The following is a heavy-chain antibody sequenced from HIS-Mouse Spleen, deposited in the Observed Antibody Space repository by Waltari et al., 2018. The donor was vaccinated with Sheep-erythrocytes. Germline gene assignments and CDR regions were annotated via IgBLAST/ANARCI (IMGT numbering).Heavy chain of an antibody. J-gene: IGHJ3*02. D-gene: IGHD1-26*01. Sequence: QLQLQESGPGLVKPSETLSLTCTVSGGSISSSSYYWGWIRQPPGKGLEWLGSIDYSGSTDDNPSLKSRVTISVDTSKNQFSLKLSSVTAADTAVYYCARGPEWWELNAFDIWGQGTMVTVSS. CDR2: IDYSGST. CDR3: ARGPEWWELNAFDI. CDR1: GGSISSSSYY. V-gene: IGHV4-39*07.